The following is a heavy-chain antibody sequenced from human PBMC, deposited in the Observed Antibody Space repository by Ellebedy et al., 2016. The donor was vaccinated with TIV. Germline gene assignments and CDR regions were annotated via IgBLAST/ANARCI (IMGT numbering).Heavy chain of an antibody. D-gene: IGHD6-19*01. CDR1: GFTFSSYA. Sequence: GESLKISCAASGFTFSSYAMHWVRQAPGKGLEWVAVISYDGSNKYYADSAKGRFTISRDNSKNTLYLQMNSLRADDTAVYYCAKGVGESSDWLYYFDYWGQGTLVTVSS. J-gene: IGHJ4*02. V-gene: IGHV3-30-3*01. CDR3: AKGVGESSDWLYYFDY. CDR2: ISYDGSNK.